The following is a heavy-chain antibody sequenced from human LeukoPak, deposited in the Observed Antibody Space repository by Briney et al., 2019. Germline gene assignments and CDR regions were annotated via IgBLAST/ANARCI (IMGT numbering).Heavy chain of an antibody. D-gene: IGHD6-13*01. V-gene: IGHV3-74*01. J-gene: IGHJ4*02. Sequence: GGSLRLSCAASGFTFSSYWMHWVRQAPGKGLVWISRISTDGSSISYADSVKGRFTVSRDSTKNTLYLQMNSLRADDTALYYCGSGRGVSIDYWGQGTLVTVSS. CDR2: ISTDGSSI. CDR1: GFTFSSYW. CDR3: GSGRGVSIDY.